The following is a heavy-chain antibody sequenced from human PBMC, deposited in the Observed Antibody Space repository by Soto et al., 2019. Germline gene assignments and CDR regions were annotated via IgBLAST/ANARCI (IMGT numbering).Heavy chain of an antibody. CDR2: IYYSGST. V-gene: IGHV4-59*08. CDR1: GGSISSYY. CDR3: ARYNSSWDTKHNWFAP. J-gene: IGHJ5*02. Sequence: SETLSLSCTVSGGSISSYYWSWIRQPPGKGLEWIGYIYYSGSTNYNPSLKSRVTISVDTSKNQFSLKLSSVTAADTAVYYCARYNSSWDTKHNWFAPCGQGTLVTVSS. D-gene: IGHD6-13*01.